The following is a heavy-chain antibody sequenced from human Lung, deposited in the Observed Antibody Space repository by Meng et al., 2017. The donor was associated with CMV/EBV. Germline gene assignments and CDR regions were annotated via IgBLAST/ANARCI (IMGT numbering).Heavy chain of an antibody. CDR2: INQEGNWR. D-gene: IGHD3-22*01. CDR3: ARVPSSGYSPFDS. Sequence: GGSLRLXXAASGFNVGTYWMTWVRQAPGKGLQWVANINQEGNWRAYVDSVKGRFTISRDNARNSVYLQMNSLRPEDTGVFYCARVPSSGYSPFDSWGPGTLVXVSS. J-gene: IGHJ4*02. CDR1: GFNVGTYW. V-gene: IGHV3-7*04.